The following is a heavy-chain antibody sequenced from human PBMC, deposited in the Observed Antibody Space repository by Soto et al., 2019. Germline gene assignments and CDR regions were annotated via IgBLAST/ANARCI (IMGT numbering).Heavy chain of an antibody. D-gene: IGHD2-15*01. J-gene: IGHJ4*02. V-gene: IGHV1-2*04. CDR2: INPNSGGT. CDR3: AIIGGYCSGGSCYSDY. Sequence: QVQLVQSGAEVKKPGASVKVSCKASGYTFTGYYMHWVRQAPGQGLEWMGWINPNSGGTNYAQKLQGWATMTRDTSIRTAYMELSRLRSDDTAVYYCAIIGGYCSGGSCYSDYWGQGTLVTVSS. CDR1: GYTFTGYY.